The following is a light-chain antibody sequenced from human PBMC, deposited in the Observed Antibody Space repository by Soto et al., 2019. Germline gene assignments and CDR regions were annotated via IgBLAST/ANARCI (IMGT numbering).Light chain of an antibody. J-gene: IGKJ1*01. CDR1: QSVRSSY. V-gene: IGKV3-20*01. Sequence: EIVLTQSPGTLSLSPGERATLSCRASQSVRSSYLAWYQQKPGQAPRLLIYGASSRATGIPDRFSGSGSGTDFTLTNSRLEPEDFAVYYCQQYGSSPTFGQGTKVEIK. CDR2: GAS. CDR3: QQYGSSPT.